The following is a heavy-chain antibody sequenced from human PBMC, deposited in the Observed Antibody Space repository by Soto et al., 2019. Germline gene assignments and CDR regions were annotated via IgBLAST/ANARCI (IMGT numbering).Heavy chain of an antibody. CDR2: ISYDGSNK. J-gene: IGHJ4*02. CDR1: GFTFSSYA. D-gene: IGHD2-21*02. CDR3: AREYCGGDCYFDY. Sequence: GGSLRLSCAASGFTFSSYAMHWVRQAPGKGLEWVAVISYDGSNKYYADSVKGRFTISRDNSKNTLYLQMNSLRAEDTAVYYCAREYCGGDCYFDYWGQGTLVTVSS. V-gene: IGHV3-30-3*01.